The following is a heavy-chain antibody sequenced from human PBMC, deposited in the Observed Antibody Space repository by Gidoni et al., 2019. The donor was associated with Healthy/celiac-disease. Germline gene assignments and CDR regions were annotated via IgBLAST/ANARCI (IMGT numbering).Heavy chain of an antibody. CDR2: INPNSGGT. Sequence: QVQLVQSGAEVKKPGASVKVSCKASGYTFTGSYMHWVRQAPGQGLEWMGWINPNSGGTNYAQKFQGRVTMTRDTSISTAYMELSRLRSDDTAVYYCARDLIVVVPAAIDGMDVWGQGTTVTVSS. V-gene: IGHV1-2*02. CDR3: ARDLIVVVPAAIDGMDV. J-gene: IGHJ6*02. CDR1: GYTFTGSY. D-gene: IGHD2-2*01.